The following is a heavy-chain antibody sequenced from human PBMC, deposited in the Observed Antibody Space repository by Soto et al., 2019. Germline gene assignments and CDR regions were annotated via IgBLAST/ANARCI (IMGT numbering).Heavy chain of an antibody. CDR2: INPSGGST. CDR1: GDTFGRFT. J-gene: IGHJ5*02. D-gene: IGHD4-17*01. V-gene: IGHV1-46*01. Sequence: ASVKVSCKASGDTFGRFTINWVRQAPGQGLEWMGIINPSGGSTSYAQKFQGRVTMTRDTSTSTVYMELSSLRSEDTAVYYCARDERDYGDYVGRFDPWGQGTLVTVSS. CDR3: ARDERDYGDYVGRFDP.